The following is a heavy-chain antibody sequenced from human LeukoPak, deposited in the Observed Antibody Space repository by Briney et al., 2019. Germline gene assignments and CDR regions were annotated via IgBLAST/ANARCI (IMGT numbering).Heavy chain of an antibody. CDR2: INPNSGGT. Sequence: ASVKVSCKASGYTFTGYYMYWVRQAPGQGLEWMGWINPNSGGTNYAQKFQGRVTMTRDTSISTAYMELSRLRSDDTAVYYCARSQLGLFRDDAFDIWGQGTMVTVSS. V-gene: IGHV1-2*02. CDR3: ARSQLGLFRDDAFDI. D-gene: IGHD1-1*01. J-gene: IGHJ3*02. CDR1: GYTFTGYY.